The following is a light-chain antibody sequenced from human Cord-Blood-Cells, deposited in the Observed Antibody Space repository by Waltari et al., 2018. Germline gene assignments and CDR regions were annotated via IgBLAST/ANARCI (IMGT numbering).Light chain of an antibody. CDR1: SSDVGGYNY. V-gene: IGLV2-8*01. CDR3: SSYAGSNNLV. Sequence: QSALTQPPSASGSPGQSVTISCTGTSSDVGGYNYVTWYKQHPGKAPKLILYEVSKRPSGGPDRFSGSKPGNTASLTVSGLQAEDEADYYCSSYAGSNNLVFGGGTKLTVL. J-gene: IGLJ2*01. CDR2: EVS.